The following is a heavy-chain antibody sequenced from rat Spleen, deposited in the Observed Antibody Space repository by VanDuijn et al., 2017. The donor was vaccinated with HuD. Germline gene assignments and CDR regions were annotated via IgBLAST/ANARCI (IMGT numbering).Heavy chain of an antibody. CDR3: VRRGNSVYWHFDF. D-gene: IGHD4-4*01. V-gene: IGHV5-25*01. J-gene: IGHJ1*01. Sequence: EVQLVESGGGLVQPGRSIKLSCAASGFTFSNSYMAWVRQAPTKGLEWVASISIGGTNTYYRDSVKGRFSISRDDVKSTLYLQMDSLRSVDTATYYCVRRGNSVYWHFDFWGPGTMVTVSS. CDR2: ISIGGTNT. CDR1: GFTFSNSY.